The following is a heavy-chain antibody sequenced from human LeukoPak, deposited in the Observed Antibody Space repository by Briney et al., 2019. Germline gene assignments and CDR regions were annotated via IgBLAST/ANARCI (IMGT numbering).Heavy chain of an antibody. Sequence: GGSLRLSCAASGFRFSNSWMTWVRQAPGKGLEWVANIKQDGSEKYYVDSVMGRFTISRDNAQNSVYLQMNSLRAEDTAVYYCARDRSRSGVVIIDFWGQRTLVTVSS. J-gene: IGHJ4*02. CDR3: ARDRSRSGVVIIDF. CDR2: IKQDGSEK. CDR1: GFRFSNSW. D-gene: IGHD3-3*01. V-gene: IGHV3-7*01.